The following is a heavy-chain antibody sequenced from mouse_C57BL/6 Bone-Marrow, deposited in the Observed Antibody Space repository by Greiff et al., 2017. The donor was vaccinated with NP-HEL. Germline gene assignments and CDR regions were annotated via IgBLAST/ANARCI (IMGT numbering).Heavy chain of an antibody. CDR2: IDPSDSYT. V-gene: IGHV1-50*01. J-gene: IGHJ4*01. CDR3: ANEGMDY. CDR1: GYTFTSYW. Sequence: QVHVKQSGAELVKPGASVKLSCKASGYTFTSYWMQWVKQRPGQGLEWIGEIDPSDSYTNYNQKFKGKATLTVDTSSSTAYMQLSSLTSEDSAVYYCANEGMDYWGQGTSVTVSS.